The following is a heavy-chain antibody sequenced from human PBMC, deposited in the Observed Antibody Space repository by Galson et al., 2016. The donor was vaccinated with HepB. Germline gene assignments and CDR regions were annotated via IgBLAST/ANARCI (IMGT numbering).Heavy chain of an antibody. Sequence: SLRLSCAASGFVVSSTYMAWVRQAPGRGLECVSLLYRDGFTYYADSVKGRFTISRDNSKNTFHLQMNILRADDTAVYYRAIDGRQDRGSIFDYWGQGTLVTVSS. V-gene: IGHV3-66*01. CDR2: LYRDGFT. J-gene: IGHJ4*02. D-gene: IGHD6-6*01. CDR1: GFVVSSTY. CDR3: AIDGRQDRGSIFDY.